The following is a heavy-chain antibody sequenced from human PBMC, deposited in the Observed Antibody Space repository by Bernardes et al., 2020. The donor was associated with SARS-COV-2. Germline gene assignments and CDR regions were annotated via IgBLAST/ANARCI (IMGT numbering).Heavy chain of an antibody. J-gene: IGHJ4*02. CDR2: TKPDGSDK. D-gene: IGHD2-8*01. CDR3: TREVYLIPPGAQNGVGNLFDY. Sequence: GGSLRLSCAASGFTFRNFWMSWVRQAPGKGLEWVANTKPDGSDKYYVDSVKGRFTISRDNAKSSLYLQMNSLRAEDTAVYYCTREVYLIPPGAQNGVGNLFDYWGQGTLVTVSS. CDR1: GFTFRNFW. V-gene: IGHV3-7*01.